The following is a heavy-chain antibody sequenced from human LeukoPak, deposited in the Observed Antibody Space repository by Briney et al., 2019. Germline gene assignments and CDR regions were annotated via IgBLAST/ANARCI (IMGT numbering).Heavy chain of an antibody. CDR2: ISSGSSNI. Sequence: PGGSLRLSCAASGFTLSSYNMNWVRQAPGKGLEWVSYISSGSSNILYADSVKGRFTISRDNAKNSLYLQMNSLRAEDTAVYYCARGVVRYFDYWGQGALVTVSS. V-gene: IGHV3-48*01. CDR3: ARGVVRYFDY. CDR1: GFTLSSYN. D-gene: IGHD3-9*01. J-gene: IGHJ4*02.